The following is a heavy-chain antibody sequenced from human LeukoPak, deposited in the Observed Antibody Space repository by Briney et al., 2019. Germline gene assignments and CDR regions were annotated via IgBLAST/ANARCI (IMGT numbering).Heavy chain of an antibody. V-gene: IGHV4-61*02. J-gene: IGHJ5*02. CDR3: ARDRGITTARGVPSWFDP. CDR1: GGSISSSNYY. Sequence: PSETLSLTCTVSGGSISSSNYYWPWIRQPAGKGLEWIGRIYTTGSPSYSPSLKSRVTISVDTSTNQFSLKLTSVSAADTAVYYCARDRGITTARGVPSWFDPWGQGTLVTVSS. CDR2: IYTTGSP. D-gene: IGHD3-10*01.